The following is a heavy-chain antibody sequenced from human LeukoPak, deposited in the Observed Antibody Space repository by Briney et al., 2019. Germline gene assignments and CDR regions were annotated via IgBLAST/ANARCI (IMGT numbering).Heavy chain of an antibody. Sequence: PGGSLRLSCAASGFTFSSYAMHWVRQAPGKGLEWVAVISYDGSNKYYADSVKGRFTISRDNSKNTLYLQMNSLRAEDTAVYYRARDADSSGYCDYWGQGTLVTVSS. CDR1: GFTFSSYA. J-gene: IGHJ4*02. D-gene: IGHD3-22*01. V-gene: IGHV3-30-3*01. CDR2: ISYDGSNK. CDR3: ARDADSSGYCDY.